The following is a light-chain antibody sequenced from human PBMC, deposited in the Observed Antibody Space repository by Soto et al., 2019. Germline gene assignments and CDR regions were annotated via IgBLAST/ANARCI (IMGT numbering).Light chain of an antibody. CDR2: GPS. CDR3: QQYGSSPLT. V-gene: IGKV3-20*01. Sequence: DIVLTQSPGTLSLSPGERATLSCRASQSVSSSYLAWYQQKPGQATRLLIYGPSSRATGIPDRFSGSGSGTDFTLTISRLEPEDFAVYYCQQYGSSPLTFGGGTKVEIK. CDR1: QSVSSSY. J-gene: IGKJ4*01.